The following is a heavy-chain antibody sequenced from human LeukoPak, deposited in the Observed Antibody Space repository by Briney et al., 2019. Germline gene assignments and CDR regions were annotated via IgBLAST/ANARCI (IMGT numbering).Heavy chain of an antibody. D-gene: IGHD3-3*01. CDR2: ISASGGGT. CDR3: AKDKRFLEWLPRSGFDL. J-gene: IGHJ4*02. V-gene: IGHV3-23*01. Sequence: PGGSLRLSCAASGFTFSSYAMSWVRQAPGKGLEWVSAISASGGGTNYADSVKGRFTISRDNSKNTLYLQMNSLRAEDTAVYYCAKDKRFLEWLPRSGFDLWGQGTLVTVSS. CDR1: GFTFSSYA.